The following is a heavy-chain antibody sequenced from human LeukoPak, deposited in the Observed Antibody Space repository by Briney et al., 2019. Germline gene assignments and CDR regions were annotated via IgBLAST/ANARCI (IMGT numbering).Heavy chain of an antibody. V-gene: IGHV4-30-4*01. CDR1: GVTISCGEYF. D-gene: IGHD5-12*01. J-gene: IGHJ5*02. CDR2: NYYTGSP. CDR3: ARGYAP. Sequence: SQTLSLTCTVSGVTISCGEYFWRWIRQPPGKDLEWIGYNYYTGSPYYNPSLKSRVTISVDTSKNQFSLKLTSVTAGDTAVYYCARGYAPWGQGILVTVSS.